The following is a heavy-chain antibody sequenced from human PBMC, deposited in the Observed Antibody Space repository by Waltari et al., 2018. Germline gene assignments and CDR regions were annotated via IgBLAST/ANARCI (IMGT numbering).Heavy chain of an antibody. Sequence: QVQLQESGPGLVKPSQTLSLTCTVSGGSISSGDYYWSWIRQPPGKGLEWIGYIYYSGSTYYNPSLKSRVTIAVDTSKNQFSLKLSSVTAADTAVYYCARVAPAAPSIFDYWGQGTLVTVSS. D-gene: IGHD2-2*01. J-gene: IGHJ4*02. CDR3: ARVAPAAPSIFDY. V-gene: IGHV4-30-4*08. CDR1: GGSISSGDYY. CDR2: IYYSGST.